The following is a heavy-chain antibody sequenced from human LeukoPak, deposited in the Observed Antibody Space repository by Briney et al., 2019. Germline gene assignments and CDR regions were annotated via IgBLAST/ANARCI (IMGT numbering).Heavy chain of an antibody. Sequence: PSETLSLTCTVSGYSISSGYYWGWIRQPPGKGLEWIGYVYYTGSTEYNPSLRSRVTISLEMSNHQFSLNLTSVTAADTAVYYCASNTGTVFDYWGQGALVTVSS. V-gene: IGHV4-61*01. J-gene: IGHJ4*02. CDR1: GYSISSGYY. D-gene: IGHD7-27*01. CDR3: ASNTGTVFDY. CDR2: VYYTGST.